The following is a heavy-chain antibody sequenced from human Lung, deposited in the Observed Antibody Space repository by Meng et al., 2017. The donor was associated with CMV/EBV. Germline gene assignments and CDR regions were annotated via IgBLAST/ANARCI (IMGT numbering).Heavy chain of an antibody. CDR3: ARDQGSYEQLAPDYYYGMDV. CDR1: GFTFGFYS. Sequence: GEXXTISCAASGFTFGFYSLNWVRQAPGKGLEWVASITSASRYIFYADSVRGRFTVSRDNAKNSIYLQMNSLRAEDTAVYYCARDQGSYEQLAPDYYYGMDVWXRGTTVTVSS. J-gene: IGHJ6*02. CDR2: ITSASRYI. D-gene: IGHD1-1*01. V-gene: IGHV3-21*01.